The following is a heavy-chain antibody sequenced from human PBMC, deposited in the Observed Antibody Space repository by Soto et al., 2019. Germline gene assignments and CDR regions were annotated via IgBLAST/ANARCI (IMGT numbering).Heavy chain of an antibody. CDR3: VRGTDRNTHFYMDV. CDR2: IRIKPRGYTT. Sequence: EVQLVESGGGLVQPGGSLRLSCAASGFTFSDHYMDWVRQAPGKGLEWIARIRIKPRGYTTEYAASVTGRFTISRDDSQKSLYLQMNSLKTEDTAMYFCVRGTDRNTHFYMDVWGNGIMVTVSS. J-gene: IGHJ6*03. V-gene: IGHV3-72*01. CDR1: GFTFSDHY.